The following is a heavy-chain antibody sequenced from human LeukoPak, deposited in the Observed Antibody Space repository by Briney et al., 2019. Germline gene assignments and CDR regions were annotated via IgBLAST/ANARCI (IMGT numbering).Heavy chain of an antibody. CDR3: AGRAQTTGWSFDY. D-gene: IGHD6-19*01. J-gene: IGHJ4*02. CDR1: GGSISSYY. Sequence: SATLSLTCTVSGGSISSYYWSWIRQPAGKGLEWIGRIYTSGSTNYNPSLKSRVTMSVDTSKNQFSLELSSVTAADTAVYYCAGRAQTTGWSFDYWGQGALVTVSS. V-gene: IGHV4-4*07. CDR2: IYTSGST.